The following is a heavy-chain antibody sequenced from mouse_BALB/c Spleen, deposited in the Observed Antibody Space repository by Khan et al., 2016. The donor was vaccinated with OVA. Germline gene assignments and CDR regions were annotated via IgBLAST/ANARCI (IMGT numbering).Heavy chain of an antibody. Sequence: QVRLQQSGAELVNPGTSVKLSCKASGYTFTNYWVHWVRQRPGQGLVWIGEIYPGDGRTIYNEKFKNKPSLTVDRSSSPAFLQISSLTSEDSAVYYYARNAYYGNCCDSWGQGTTLTVSS. CDR3: ARNAYYGNCCDS. D-gene: IGHD1-1*02. CDR1: GYTFTNYW. J-gene: IGHJ2*01. V-gene: IGHV1S81*02. CDR2: IYPGDGRT.